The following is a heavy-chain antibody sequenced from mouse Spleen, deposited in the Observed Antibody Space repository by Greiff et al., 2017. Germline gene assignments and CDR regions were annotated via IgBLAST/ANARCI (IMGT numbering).Heavy chain of an antibody. CDR1: GYTFTSYW. J-gene: IGHJ3*01. D-gene: IGHD2-4*01. CDR2: IHPSDSDT. Sequence: QVQLKQSGAELVKPGASVKVSCKASGYTFTSYWMHWVKQRPGQGLEWIGRIHPSDSDTNYNQKFKGKATLTVDKSSSTAYMQLSSLTSEDSAVYYCALTMITTRGFAYWGQGTLVTVSA. V-gene: IGHV1-74*01. CDR3: ALTMITTRGFAY.